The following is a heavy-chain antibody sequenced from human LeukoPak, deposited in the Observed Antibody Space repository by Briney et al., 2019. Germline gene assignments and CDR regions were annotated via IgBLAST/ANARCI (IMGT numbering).Heavy chain of an antibody. CDR2: INHSGST. CDR1: GGSFSGYY. CDR3: ARGQWLDAFDI. D-gene: IGHD6-19*01. J-gene: IGHJ3*02. Sequence: SETLSLTCAVYGGSFSGYYWSWIRQPPGKGLEWIGEINHSGSTNYNPSLKSRVTISVDTSKNQFSLKLSSVTAADTAVYYCARGQWLDAFDIWGQGTWSPSLQ. V-gene: IGHV4-34*01.